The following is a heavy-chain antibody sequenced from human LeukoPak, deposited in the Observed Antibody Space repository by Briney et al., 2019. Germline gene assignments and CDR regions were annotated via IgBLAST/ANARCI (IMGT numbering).Heavy chain of an antibody. D-gene: IGHD6-13*01. CDR1: GGSISSYY. J-gene: IGHJ4*02. V-gene: IGHV4-59*01. CDR2: IYYSGST. CDR3: ARGGSSSSLNHFDY. Sequence: SETLSLTCTVSGGSISSYYWSWIRQPPGEGLEWIGYIYYSGSTNYNPSLKSRVTMLVDTSKNQFSLNLSSVTAADTAVYYCARGGSSSSLNHFDYWGQGTLVTVSS.